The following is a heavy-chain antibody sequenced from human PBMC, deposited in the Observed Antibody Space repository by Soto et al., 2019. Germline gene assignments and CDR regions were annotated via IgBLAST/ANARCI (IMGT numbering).Heavy chain of an antibody. J-gene: IGHJ5*02. CDR3: ARHWVDP. V-gene: IGHV1-2*02. Sequence: QVQLVQSGAEVKKPGASVKVSCKASGYTFTGYYLHWLRQAPGQGLEWIGWISPNSGDTNYAQKFQGSVTIIWDTSISTAYMELTRLTSDDTAVSYCARHWVDPWGQGTLVTVSS. CDR2: ISPNSGDT. CDR1: GYTFTGYY.